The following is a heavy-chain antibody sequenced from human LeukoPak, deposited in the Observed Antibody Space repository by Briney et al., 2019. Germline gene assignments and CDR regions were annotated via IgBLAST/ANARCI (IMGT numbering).Heavy chain of an antibody. V-gene: IGHV5-51*01. CDR2: IYPGDSDT. D-gene: IGHD1-7*01. J-gene: IGHJ6*03. CDR3: ARTSELGEHGYYMDV. Sequence: GESLKISCKGSGYSFTSYWIGWVRQMPGKGLEWMGIIYPGDSDTRYSPSFQGQVTISADKSISTAYLQWSSLKASDTAMYYCARTSELGEHGYYMDVWGKGTTVTVSS. CDR1: GYSFTSYW.